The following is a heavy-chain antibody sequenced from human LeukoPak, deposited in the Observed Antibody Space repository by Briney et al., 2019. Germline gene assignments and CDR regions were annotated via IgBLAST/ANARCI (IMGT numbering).Heavy chain of an antibody. D-gene: IGHD1-26*01. Sequence: SETLSLTCTVSGGSISSSSYYWGWIRQPPGKGLEWIGSIYFSGNTYYNPSLKSRVTISVDTSKNQFSLRLSSVTAADTAAYYCARLDSGSSRKYFDYWGQGPLVTASS. J-gene: IGHJ4*02. V-gene: IGHV4-39*01. CDR3: ARLDSGSSRKYFDY. CDR2: IYFSGNT. CDR1: GGSISSSSYY.